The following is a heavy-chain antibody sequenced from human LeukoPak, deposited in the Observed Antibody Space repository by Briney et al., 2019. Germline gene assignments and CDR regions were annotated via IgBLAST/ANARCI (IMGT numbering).Heavy chain of an antibody. Sequence: SETLSLTCTVSGGSLSSCNYFWAWLRQPRIRPAPGKGLEWIGEIIHSGSTNYNPSLKSRVTISVDTSKNQFSLKLSSVTAADTAVYYCARHRRYYYGSGSYFVWFDPWGQGTLVTVSS. V-gene: IGHV4-39*01. J-gene: IGHJ5*02. CDR2: IIHSGST. D-gene: IGHD3-10*01. CDR1: GGSLSSCNYF. CDR3: ARHRRYYYGSGSYFVWFDP.